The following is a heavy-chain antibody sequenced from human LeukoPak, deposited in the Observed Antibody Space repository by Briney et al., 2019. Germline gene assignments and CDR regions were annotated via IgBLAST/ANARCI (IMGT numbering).Heavy chain of an antibody. CDR3: AKGPNFNTYYFDY. J-gene: IGHJ4*02. CDR2: ISGSDGNT. Sequence: GGSLRLSCAASGFTFSSYALSWVRQAPGKGLEWVSAISGSDGNTYYADSVQGRFTISRDNSKNTLYLQMNSLRAEDTAVYYCAKGPNFNTYYFDYWGQGTLVTVSS. D-gene: IGHD4/OR15-4a*01. CDR1: GFTFSSYA. V-gene: IGHV3-23*01.